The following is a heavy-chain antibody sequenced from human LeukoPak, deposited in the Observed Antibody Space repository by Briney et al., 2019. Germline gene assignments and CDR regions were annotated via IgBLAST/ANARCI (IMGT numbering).Heavy chain of an antibody. Sequence: ASVKVSCKASGYTFSNYGINWVRQAPGQGLEWMGWISTYNGNTNYAQNLQRRVTMTTDTSTSTAYMELRSLISDDTAVYYCARRYCRGGSCGTADYWGQGTLVTVSS. V-gene: IGHV1-18*01. D-gene: IGHD2-15*01. CDR3: ARRYCRGGSCGTADY. CDR1: GYTFSNYG. J-gene: IGHJ4*02. CDR2: ISTYNGNT.